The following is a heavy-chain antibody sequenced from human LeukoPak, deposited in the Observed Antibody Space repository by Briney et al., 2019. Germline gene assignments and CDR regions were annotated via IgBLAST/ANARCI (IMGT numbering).Heavy chain of an antibody. V-gene: IGHV1-2*02. Sequence: ASVTDSCKASGYTFTGYFMHWVRQAPGQGLEWMGWINPITGGTNYAQKFQGRVTMTRDTSISTVYMEVSRLSPDDTAVYYCARDLQGIAVAGTGYWGQGRLLTVSS. D-gene: IGHD6-19*01. J-gene: IGHJ4*02. CDR2: INPITGGT. CDR1: GYTFTGYF. CDR3: ARDLQGIAVAGTGY.